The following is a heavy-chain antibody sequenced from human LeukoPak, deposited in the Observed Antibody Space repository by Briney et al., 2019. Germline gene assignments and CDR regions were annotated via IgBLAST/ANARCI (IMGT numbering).Heavy chain of an antibody. CDR2: ISGSGGST. V-gene: IGHV3-23*01. CDR3: AIRGDCSSTSCYPPFDY. J-gene: IGHJ4*02. D-gene: IGHD2-2*01. Sequence: PGGSLRLSCAASGFTFSSSAMSWDRQAPGKGLEWVSAISGSGGSTYYADSVKGRFTISRDNSKNTLYLQMNSLRAEDTAVYYCAIRGDCSSTSCYPPFDYWGQGTLVTVSS. CDR1: GFTFSSSA.